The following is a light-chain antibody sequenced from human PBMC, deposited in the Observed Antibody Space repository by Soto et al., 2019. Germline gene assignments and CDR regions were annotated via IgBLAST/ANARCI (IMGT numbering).Light chain of an antibody. CDR1: QSISSW. Sequence: DIQMTXSPSTLSAXXXXXXTITCRASQSISSWLAWYQQKPGKAPKLLIYKASSLESGVPSRFSGSGSGTEFTLTISSLQPDYFATYYCQQYNSYRRTFGQGTKVEIK. J-gene: IGKJ1*01. CDR3: QQYNSYRRT. V-gene: IGKV1-5*03. CDR2: KAS.